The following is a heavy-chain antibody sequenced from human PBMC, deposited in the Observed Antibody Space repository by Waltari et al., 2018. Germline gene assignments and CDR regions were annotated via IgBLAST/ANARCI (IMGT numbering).Heavy chain of an antibody. J-gene: IGHJ4*02. CDR1: GGSFRGYT. Sequence: QVQLQQWGAGLLKPSATLSLTFAVYGGSFRGYTWCWIRQSPGRGLVWIGEVSHTGSNYNPSLKSRVTISVDTSNHHFSLKLSSVTAADTAIYYCAKPDVNYGHFVYWGQGTLVTVSS. V-gene: IGHV4-34*02. CDR3: AKPDVNYGHFVY. CDR2: VSHTGS. D-gene: IGHD4-17*01.